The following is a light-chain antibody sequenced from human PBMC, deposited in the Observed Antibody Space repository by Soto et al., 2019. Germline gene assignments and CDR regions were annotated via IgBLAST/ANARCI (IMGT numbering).Light chain of an antibody. CDR2: DAF. CDR3: QQYGDSPRM. Sequence: EIVLTQSPGTLSLSPGERATLSCRASQSVSRNYLAWYQQRPGQAPRLLIYDAFNRATGIPDRFSGRGSGTDFTLTISRLEPEDFAVYYCQQYGDSPRMFGQGTKVEIK. J-gene: IGKJ1*01. CDR1: QSVSRNY. V-gene: IGKV3-20*01.